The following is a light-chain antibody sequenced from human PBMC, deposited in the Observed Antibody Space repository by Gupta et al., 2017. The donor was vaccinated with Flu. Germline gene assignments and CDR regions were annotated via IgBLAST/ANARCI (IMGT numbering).Light chain of an antibody. CDR1: QSVNTF. CDR2: DSS. CDR3: QQYKNWPPT. J-gene: IGKJ4*01. Sequence: VSHGEGATLSCRASQSVNTFLAWYQQKPRQAPRLLIFDSSTRAPGIPARFSGSGSGTEFTLTVTSLQSEDFAVYYCQQYKNWPPTFGGGTKVEIK. V-gene: IGKV3-15*01.